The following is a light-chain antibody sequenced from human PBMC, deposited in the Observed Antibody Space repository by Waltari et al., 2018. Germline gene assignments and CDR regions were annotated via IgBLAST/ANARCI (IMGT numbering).Light chain of an antibody. CDR2: KAF. V-gene: IGKV1-5*03. J-gene: IGKJ2*01. Sequence: DTQMTQSPSTLSASVGDRVTITCRASQSILTWLAWYQQKTGKAPRLLIYKAFNLESGVPGRFSGSASGTEFNLTISSLQPDDSATYYCQQYHDYSAFGQGTKLEIK. CDR1: QSILTW. CDR3: QQYHDYSA.